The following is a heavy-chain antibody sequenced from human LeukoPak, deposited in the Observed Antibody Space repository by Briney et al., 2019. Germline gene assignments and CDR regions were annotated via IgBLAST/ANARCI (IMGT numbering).Heavy chain of an antibody. CDR1: GGCFSGYY. CDR2: INHSGST. CDR3: ARRPERYRYYYMDV. Sequence: TSETLSLTCAVYGGCFSGYYWSWIRQPPGKGLECIGEINHSGSTNYNPSLKSRVTISVDTSRNQFSLKLSSVTAADTAVYYCARRPERYRYYYMDVWGKGTTVTISS. D-gene: IGHD3-16*02. J-gene: IGHJ6*03. V-gene: IGHV4-34*01.